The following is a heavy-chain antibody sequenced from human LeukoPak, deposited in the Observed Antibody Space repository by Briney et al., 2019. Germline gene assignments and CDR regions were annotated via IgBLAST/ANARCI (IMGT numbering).Heavy chain of an antibody. CDR1: GFTFSSYG. V-gene: IGHV3-23*01. CDR3: AELGITMIGGV. CDR2: ISGSGGST. J-gene: IGHJ6*04. Sequence: GGSLRLSCAASGFTFSSYGMSWVRQAPGKGLEWVSTISGSGGSTYYADSVKGRFTISRDNSKNTLYLQMNSLRAEDTAVYYCAELGITMIGGVWGKGTTVTISS. D-gene: IGHD3-10*02.